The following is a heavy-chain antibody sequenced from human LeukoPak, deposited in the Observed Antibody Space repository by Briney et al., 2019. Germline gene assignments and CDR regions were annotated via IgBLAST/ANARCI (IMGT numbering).Heavy chain of an antibody. CDR3: ARAEVGATTRYYYYGMDV. Sequence: PPETLSLTCAVSGVSFSGYYWSWIRQPPEKGLEWIGEINHGGNTNYNPSLKSRVTISVDTSKNQFSLKLTSVTAADTAVYYCARAEVGATTRYYYYGMDVWGQGTTVTVSS. CDR1: GVSFSGYY. CDR2: INHGGNT. D-gene: IGHD1-26*01. J-gene: IGHJ6*02. V-gene: IGHV4-34*01.